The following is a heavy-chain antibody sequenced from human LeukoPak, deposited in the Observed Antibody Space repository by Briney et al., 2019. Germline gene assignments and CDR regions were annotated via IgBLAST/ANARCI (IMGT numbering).Heavy chain of an antibody. CDR1: GGSISSYY. Sequence: PSETPSLTCTVSGGSISSYYWSWIRQPPGKGLEWIGYIYYSGSTNYNPSLKSRVTISVDTSKNQFSLKLSSVTAADTAVYYCARDLAYDILTGYRYNWFDPWGQGTLVTVSS. J-gene: IGHJ5*02. D-gene: IGHD3-9*01. CDR3: ARDLAYDILTGYRYNWFDP. CDR2: IYYSGST. V-gene: IGHV4-59*01.